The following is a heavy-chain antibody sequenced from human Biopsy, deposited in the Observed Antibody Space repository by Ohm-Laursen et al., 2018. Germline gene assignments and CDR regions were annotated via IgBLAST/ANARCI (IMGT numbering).Heavy chain of an antibody. J-gene: IGHJ5*02. CDR1: GYTFTGYH. Sequence: SVKVSCKASGYTFTGYHVHWVRQAPGQGLEWMGWINAKTGDTNYAQKFQGRVTMTRDTSISTAYVDLSSLRSDDTAGYYCTRGGYYYDSLAYYYWFDPWGQGTLVTVSS. CDR2: INAKTGDT. V-gene: IGHV1-2*02. CDR3: TRGGYYYDSLAYYYWFDP. D-gene: IGHD3-22*01.